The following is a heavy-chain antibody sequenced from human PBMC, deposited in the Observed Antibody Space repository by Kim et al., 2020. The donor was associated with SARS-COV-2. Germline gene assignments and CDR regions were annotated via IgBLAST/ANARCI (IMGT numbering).Heavy chain of an antibody. CDR3: ARDVAHETVEEPTTCQFDS. D-gene: IGHD2-2*01. CDR1: GYTFINYP. J-gene: IGHJ5*01. V-gene: IGHV1-3*01. CDR2: ISGGNGET. Sequence: ASVKVSCKASGYTFINYPIHWVRQAPGQRLEWMGWISGGNGETKYSQDFQGRVTITRDTSASTAYMELSSLTSEDTAVYYCARDVAHETVEEPTTCQFDSWGQGTLLSVSS.